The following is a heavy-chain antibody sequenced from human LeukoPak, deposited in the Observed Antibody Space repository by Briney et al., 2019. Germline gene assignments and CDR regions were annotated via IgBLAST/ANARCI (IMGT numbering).Heavy chain of an antibody. Sequence: ASVKVSCKASGYTFTGYYMHWVRQAPGQGLERMGRINPNSGGTNYAQKFQGRVTMTRDTSISTAYMELSRLRSDDTAVYYCARGGVLGDAFDIWGQGTMVTVSS. CDR1: GYTFTGYY. CDR3: ARGGVLGDAFDI. V-gene: IGHV1-2*06. J-gene: IGHJ3*02. D-gene: IGHD3-16*01. CDR2: INPNSGGT.